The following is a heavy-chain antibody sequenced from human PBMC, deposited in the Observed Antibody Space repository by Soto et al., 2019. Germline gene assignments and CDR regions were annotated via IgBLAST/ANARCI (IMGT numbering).Heavy chain of an antibody. CDR3: ARKLISAYRSGWYP. CDR2: MNPNSGNT. Sequence: ASVKVSCKASGYTFTSYDINWVRQATGQGLEWMGWMNPNSGNTGYAQKFQGRVTMTRNTSISTAYMELSSLRSEDTAVYYCARKLISAYRSGWYPWGQGTLVTVSS. V-gene: IGHV1-8*01. CDR1: GYTFTSYD. D-gene: IGHD6-19*01. J-gene: IGHJ5*02.